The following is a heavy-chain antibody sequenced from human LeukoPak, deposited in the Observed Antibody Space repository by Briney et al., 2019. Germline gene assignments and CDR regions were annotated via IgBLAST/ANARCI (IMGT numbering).Heavy chain of an antibody. CDR1: GFTFSSYA. J-gene: IGHJ4*02. D-gene: IGHD6-13*01. V-gene: IGHV3-23*01. Sequence: GGSLRLSCAASGFTFSSYAMNWVRQAPRKGLEWVAVISGSGGSTYYADSVKGRFTISRDNSKNTLYLQMDILRAEDTVAYYCANASHSSSWSPFDYWGQGTLVTVSS. CDR3: ANASHSSSWSPFDY. CDR2: ISGSGGST.